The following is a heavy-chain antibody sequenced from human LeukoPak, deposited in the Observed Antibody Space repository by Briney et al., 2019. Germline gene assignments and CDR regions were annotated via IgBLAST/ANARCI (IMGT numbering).Heavy chain of an antibody. CDR2: INHSGST. CDR3: AGGSLSSGWYVPYYYYGMDV. V-gene: IGHV4-34*01. Sequence: SETLSLTCAVYGGSFSGYYWSWIRQPPGKGLEWIGEINHSGSTNYNPSLKSRVTISVDTSKNQFSLKLSSVTAADTAVYYCAGGSLSSGWYVPYYYYGMDVWGQGTTVTVSS. CDR1: GGSFSGYY. D-gene: IGHD6-19*01. J-gene: IGHJ6*02.